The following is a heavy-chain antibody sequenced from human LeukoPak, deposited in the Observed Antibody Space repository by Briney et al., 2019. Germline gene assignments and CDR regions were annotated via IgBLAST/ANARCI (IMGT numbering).Heavy chain of an antibody. J-gene: IGHJ3*02. CDR1: GGSIRSYY. CDR3: ARSEYNYGADAFDI. D-gene: IGHD5-18*01. CDR2: IYYSGST. V-gene: IGHV4-59*01. Sequence: SETLSLTCTVSGGSIRSYYWSWIRQPPGKGLEWIGYIYYSGSTNYSPSLKSRVTISVDTSKNQFSLKLSSVIAADTAVYYCARSEYNYGADAFDIWGQGTMVTVSS.